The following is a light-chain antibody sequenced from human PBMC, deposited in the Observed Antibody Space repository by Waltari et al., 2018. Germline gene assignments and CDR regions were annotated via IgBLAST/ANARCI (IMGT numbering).Light chain of an antibody. CDR3: QRYRSEPPT. Sequence: DIQMTQSPSTLSASVGDRVTITCRASQYINTWFDWYQQKPGKAPKLLISKASCFEPEVPLRSGGRGFGTEFTLTICSLQPDASATYYCQRYRSEPPTFGGGTMLEIK. V-gene: IGKV1-5*03. CDR2: KAS. J-gene: IGKJ4*01. CDR1: QYINTW.